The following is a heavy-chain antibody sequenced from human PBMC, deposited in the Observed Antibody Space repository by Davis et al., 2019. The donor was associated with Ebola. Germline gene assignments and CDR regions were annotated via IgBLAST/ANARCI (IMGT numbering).Heavy chain of an antibody. CDR2: ISWNSGSI. CDR1: VITFSSYA. Sequence: SLKISCPDSVITFSSYAMTWVRQAPGKGLEWVSGISWNSGSIGYADSVKGRFTISRDNAKNSLYLQMNSLRAEDTALYYCAKDTIAAAGGYFDYWGQGTLVTVSS. V-gene: IGHV3-9*01. CDR3: AKDTIAAAGGYFDY. J-gene: IGHJ4*02. D-gene: IGHD6-13*01.